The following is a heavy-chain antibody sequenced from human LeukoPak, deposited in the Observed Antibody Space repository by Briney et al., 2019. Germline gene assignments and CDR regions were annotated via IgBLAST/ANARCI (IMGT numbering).Heavy chain of an antibody. D-gene: IGHD6-19*01. CDR3: AREADSSGWYGEVDY. V-gene: IGHV4-59*12. J-gene: IGHJ4*02. CDR1: GGSISSYY. Sequence: SETLSLTCTVSGGSISSYYWSWIRQPPGKGLEWIGYIYYSGSTNYNPSLKSRVTISVDTSKNQFSLKLSSVTAADTAVYYCAREADSSGWYGEVDYWGQGTLVTVSS. CDR2: IYYSGST.